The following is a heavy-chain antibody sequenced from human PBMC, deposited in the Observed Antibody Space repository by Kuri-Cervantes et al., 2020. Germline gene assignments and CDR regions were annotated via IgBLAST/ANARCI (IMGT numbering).Heavy chain of an antibody. Sequence: SETLSLSCAVSGGSISSGGYSWSWIRQPPGKGLDWIGYIYHSGSTYYNPSLKSRVTISVDRSKNQFSLKLCSVTAADTAVYYCARPSSWYYFDYWGQGTLVTVSS. J-gene: IGHJ4*02. D-gene: IGHD6-13*01. CDR3: ARPSSWYYFDY. CDR1: GGSISSGGYS. V-gene: IGHV4-30-2*01. CDR2: IYHSGST.